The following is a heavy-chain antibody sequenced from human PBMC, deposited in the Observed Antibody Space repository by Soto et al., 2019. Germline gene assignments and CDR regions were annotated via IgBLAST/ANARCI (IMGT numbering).Heavy chain of an antibody. CDR3: AREVIPLTTDWYFDL. V-gene: IGHV4-30-4*01. D-gene: IGHD4-17*01. J-gene: IGHJ2*01. CDR2: IYASGST. Sequence: QVQLQESGPGLVKPSETLFLTCTVSGGSISGGVYYWSWIRQPPGKGLEWIGYIYASGSTYYNPSLKSRVTISVDTSNNLFSLRLTAVTAADSAVYYCAREVIPLTTDWYFDLWGRGTLVTVSP. CDR1: GGSISGGVYY.